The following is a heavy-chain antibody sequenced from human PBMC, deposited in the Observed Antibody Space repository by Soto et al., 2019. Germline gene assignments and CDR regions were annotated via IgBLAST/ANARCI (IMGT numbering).Heavy chain of an antibody. CDR2: ISGSNGAT. CDR3: ARDSKWLIVKGNWFDS. J-gene: IGHJ5*01. CDR1: GYNFMNYG. Sequence: ASVKVSFKFSGYNFMNYGMTWFRQAPGQGLEWMGWISGSNGATNYAPKFQGRVTLTTDTSTNTVFMELRSLRLDDTAVYYCARDSKWLIVKGNWFDSWGQGTLVTVLL. D-gene: IGHD5-12*01. V-gene: IGHV1-18*04.